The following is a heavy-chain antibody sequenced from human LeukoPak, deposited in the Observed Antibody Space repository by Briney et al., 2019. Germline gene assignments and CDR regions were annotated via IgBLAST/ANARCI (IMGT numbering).Heavy chain of an antibody. CDR3: ARDMDYSQGIAFDI. CDR2: IYYSGST. D-gene: IGHD2-15*01. Sequence: SETLSLTCTVSGGSISSGGYYWSWIRQHPGKGLEWIGYIYYSGSTYYNPSLKSRVTISVDTSKNQFSLKLSSVTAADTAVYFCARDMDYSQGIAFDIWGQGTMVTVSS. V-gene: IGHV4-31*03. CDR1: GGSISSGGYY. J-gene: IGHJ3*02.